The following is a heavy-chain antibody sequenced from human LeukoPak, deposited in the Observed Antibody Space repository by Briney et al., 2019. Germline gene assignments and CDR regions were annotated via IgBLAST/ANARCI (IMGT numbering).Heavy chain of an antibody. J-gene: IGHJ6*03. CDR2: MNPNRGNT. V-gene: IGHV1-8*03. Sequence: SSVTVSYKGSGYTFTSYDINWVRQAPGQGLEWMGWMNPNRGNTGYPQKFEGRVTITSNTSIGTDYMELGSLRSEDTAVYYCARDGPIVGATPLSGYYYYYMDVWGKGTPVTVS. CDR1: GYTFTSYD. CDR3: ARDGPIVGATPLSGYYYYYMDV. D-gene: IGHD1-26*01.